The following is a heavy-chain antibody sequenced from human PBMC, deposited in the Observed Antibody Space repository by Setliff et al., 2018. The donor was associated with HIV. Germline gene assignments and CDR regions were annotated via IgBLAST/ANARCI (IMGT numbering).Heavy chain of an antibody. V-gene: IGHV4-39*01. D-gene: IGHD2-21*02. CDR1: GDSMISRPYY. CDR2: IFYSGSI. CDR3: ARFSVVVTAPGY. J-gene: IGHJ4*02. Sequence: PSETLSLTCTVSGDSMISRPYYWGWIRQSPGKGLEWIGNIFYSGSIYSNPSLKSRINLSIDTSKNQFSLKLTSVTAADTAVYYCARFSVVVTAPGYWGRGTLVTVPS.